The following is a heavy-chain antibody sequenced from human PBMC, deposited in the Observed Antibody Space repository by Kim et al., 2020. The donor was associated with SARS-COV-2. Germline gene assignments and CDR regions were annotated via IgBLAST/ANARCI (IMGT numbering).Heavy chain of an antibody. J-gene: IGHJ4*02. CDR2: IKSKTDGGTT. Sequence: GGSLRLSCAASGFTFSNAWMSWVRQAPGKGLEWVGRIKSKTDGGTTDYAAPVKGRFTISRDDSKNTLYLQMNSLKTEDTAVYYCTTHYDYVWGSYYQNESPPHWGQGTLVTVSS. CDR1: GFTFSNAW. CDR3: TTHYDYVWGSYYQNESPPH. V-gene: IGHV3-15*01. D-gene: IGHD3-16*01.